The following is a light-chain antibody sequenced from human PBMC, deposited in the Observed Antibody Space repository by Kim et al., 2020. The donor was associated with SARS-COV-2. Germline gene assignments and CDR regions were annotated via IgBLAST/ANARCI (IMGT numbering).Light chain of an antibody. CDR3: HQYNSLPWT. CDR2: GAS. CDR1: QSFGNSY. J-gene: IGKJ1*01. V-gene: IGKV3-20*01. Sequence: SPGERATLSCRASQSFGNSYLAWYQQKPGQAPRLLISGASSRATGIPDRFGGGGSGTDFTLTITRLEPEDSAVYYCHQYNSLPWTFGQGTKVDIK.